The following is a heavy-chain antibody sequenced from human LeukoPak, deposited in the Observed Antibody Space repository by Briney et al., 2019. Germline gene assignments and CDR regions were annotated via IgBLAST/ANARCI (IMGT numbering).Heavy chain of an antibody. CDR1: GYNFSIYW. Sequence: GESLKISCQGSGYNFSIYWIGWVRQMPGKGLEWVSAISGSGGSTYYADSVKGRFTISRDNSKNTLYLQMNSLRAEDTAVYYCAKDLHYDSSGNDYWGQGTLVTVSS. J-gene: IGHJ4*02. CDR3: AKDLHYDSSGNDY. V-gene: IGHV3-23*01. CDR2: ISGSGGST. D-gene: IGHD3-22*01.